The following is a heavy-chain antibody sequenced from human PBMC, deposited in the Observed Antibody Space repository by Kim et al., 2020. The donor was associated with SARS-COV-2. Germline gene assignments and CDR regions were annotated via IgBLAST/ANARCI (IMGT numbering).Heavy chain of an antibody. CDR2: ITGSGDDT. CDR3: AKSAVDFYDTSGAGLDS. J-gene: IGHJ4*02. D-gene: IGHD3-22*01. V-gene: IGHV3-23*01. Sequence: EWGSVITGSGDDTYYADSVKGRFTIARDNSKNTLYLQMNSLRVEDTAVYYCAKSAVDFYDTSGAGLDSWGQGTLVTVSP.